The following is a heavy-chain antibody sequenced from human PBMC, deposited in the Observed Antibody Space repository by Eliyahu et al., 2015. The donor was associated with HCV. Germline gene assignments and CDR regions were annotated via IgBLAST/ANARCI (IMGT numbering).Heavy chain of an antibody. D-gene: IGHD3-16*01. CDR1: GYSFTSYW. V-gene: IGHV5-51*01. J-gene: IGHJ4*02. CDR2: IYPDDFDT. CDR3: ARHLGPGQPTHDY. Sequence: EVQLVQSGAEVKKAGEYLKISCKGSGYSFTSYWIAWVRQMPGKGLELMGIIYPDDFDTRYTPSFQGQVTISVDKSITTAYLQWKSLKASDTAIYYCARHLGPGQPTHDYWGQGTLVTVSS.